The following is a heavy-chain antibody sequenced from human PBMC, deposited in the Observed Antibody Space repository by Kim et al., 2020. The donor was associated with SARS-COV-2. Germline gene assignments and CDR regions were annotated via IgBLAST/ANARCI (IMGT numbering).Heavy chain of an antibody. Sequence: GGSLRLSCAASGFTFSSYAMSWVRQAPGKGLEWVSAISGSGGSTYYADSVKGRFTISRDNSKNTLYLQMNSLRAEDTAVYYCAYLPTRGGNSLDYYYGMDVWGQGTTVTVSS. J-gene: IGHJ6*02. CDR2: ISGSGGST. D-gene: IGHD2-21*02. CDR1: GFTFSSYA. CDR3: AYLPTRGGNSLDYYYGMDV. V-gene: IGHV3-23*01.